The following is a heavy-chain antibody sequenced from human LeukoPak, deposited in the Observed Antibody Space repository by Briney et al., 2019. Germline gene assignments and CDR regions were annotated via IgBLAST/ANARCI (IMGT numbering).Heavy chain of an antibody. D-gene: IGHD3-16*01. Sequence: PSETLSLTCAVSGYSLGKSYYWGWIRQPPGKGLEWIGRIYGTGSTSYNPSLVNRVTMSVDTSKNHFSLKLTSVTAADTAVYYCARYDSRGSASTRFDYWGQGILVTISS. CDR1: GYSLGKSYY. CDR2: IYGTGST. V-gene: IGHV4-38-2*01. J-gene: IGHJ4*02. CDR3: ARYDSRGSASTRFDY.